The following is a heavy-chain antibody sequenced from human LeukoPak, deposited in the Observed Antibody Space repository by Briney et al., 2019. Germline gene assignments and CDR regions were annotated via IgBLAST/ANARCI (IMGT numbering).Heavy chain of an antibody. J-gene: IGHJ4*02. Sequence: SETLSLTCAVSGGSISSSNWWSWVRQSPGKGLEWIGEIYHSGTTNYNPSLKSRVTMSVDKSENQFSLKLSSVTPEDTAVYYCARVNNWTEEPDTGFDYWGQGTPVTVSS. D-gene: IGHD1-1*01. CDR3: ARVNNWTEEPDTGFDY. CDR2: IYHSGTT. V-gene: IGHV4-4*02. CDR1: GGSISSSNW.